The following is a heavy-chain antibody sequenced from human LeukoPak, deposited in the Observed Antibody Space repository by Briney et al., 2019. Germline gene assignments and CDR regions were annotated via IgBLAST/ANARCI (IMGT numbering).Heavy chain of an antibody. Sequence: SETLSLTCTVSGGSISSGGYNWSWIRQHPGKGLEWIGYIYYSGSTYYNPSLKSRVTISVDTSKNQFSLKLSSVTAADTAVYYCARGERITMIVVVITTSNWFDPWGQGTLVTVSS. V-gene: IGHV4-31*03. CDR2: IYYSGST. CDR3: ARGERITMIVVVITTSNWFDP. D-gene: IGHD3-22*01. CDR1: GGSISSGGYN. J-gene: IGHJ5*02.